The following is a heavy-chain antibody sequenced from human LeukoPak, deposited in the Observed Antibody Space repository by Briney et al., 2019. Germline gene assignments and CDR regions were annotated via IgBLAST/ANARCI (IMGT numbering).Heavy chain of an antibody. D-gene: IGHD4-23*01. CDR1: GFTVSSNY. V-gene: IGHV3-66*01. Sequence: GGSLRLSCAASGFTVSSNYMSWVRQAPGKGLEWVSVIYSGGSTYYADSVKGRFTISRDNAKNSLYLQMNSLRAEDTAVYYCARASEVTGAFDIWGQGTMVTVSS. CDR2: IYSGGST. CDR3: ARASEVTGAFDI. J-gene: IGHJ3*02.